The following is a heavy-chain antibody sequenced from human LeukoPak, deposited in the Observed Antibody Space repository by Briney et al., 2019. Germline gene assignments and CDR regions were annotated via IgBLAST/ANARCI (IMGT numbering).Heavy chain of an antibody. CDR2: INVNNGNT. V-gene: IGHV1-18*01. D-gene: IGHD3-22*01. CDR3: ARYYYDSSGPSFYYYYYYMDV. J-gene: IGHJ6*03. Sequence: GASVKVSCKASGYTFTSYAISWVRQAPGQGLEWLGYINVNNGNTNYAQKLQGRVTMTTDTSTSTAYMELRRLRSDDTAVYYCARYYYDSSGPSFYYYYYYMDVWGKGTTVTVSS. CDR1: GYTFTSYA.